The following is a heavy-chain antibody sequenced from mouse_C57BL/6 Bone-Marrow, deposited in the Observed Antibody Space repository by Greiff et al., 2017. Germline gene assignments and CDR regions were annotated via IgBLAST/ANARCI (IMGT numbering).Heavy chain of an antibody. CDR2: ISSGSSTI. CDR3: ARNYYGTHWYYDV. J-gene: IGHJ1*03. Sequence: EVQRVESGGGLVKPGGSLKLSCAASGFTFSDYGMHWVRQAPEKGLEWVAYISSGSSTIYYADTVKGRFTISRDNAKNTLFLQMTSLRSEDTAMYYCARNYYGTHWYYDVWGTGTTVTVSS. V-gene: IGHV5-17*01. CDR1: GFTFSDYG. D-gene: IGHD1-1*01.